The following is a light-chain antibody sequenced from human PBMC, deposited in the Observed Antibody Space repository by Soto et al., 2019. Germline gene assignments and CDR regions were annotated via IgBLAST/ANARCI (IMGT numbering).Light chain of an antibody. V-gene: IGLV2-8*01. CDR3: SSYAGSNNYVV. J-gene: IGLJ2*01. CDR1: GSDVGGYEY. Sequence: QSALTQPPSASGSPGQSVTISCTGTGSDVGGYEYVSWYQQHPGKAPKLMIYEVSKRPSGVPARFSGSKSGNTASLTVSGLQAEDEADYYCSSYAGSNNYVVFGGGTKLTVL. CDR2: EVS.